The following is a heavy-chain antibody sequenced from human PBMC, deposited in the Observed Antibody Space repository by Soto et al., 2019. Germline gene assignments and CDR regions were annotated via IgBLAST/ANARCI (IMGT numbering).Heavy chain of an antibody. D-gene: IGHD2-2*01. Sequence: PGGSLRLSCAASGFTFSSYWMHWVRQAPGKGLVWVSRINSDGSSTSYADSVKGRFTISRDNAKNTLYLQMNSLRAEDTAVYYCARGVVVVPAAMILPPNWFDPWGQGTLVTVSS. CDR2: INSDGSST. V-gene: IGHV3-74*01. J-gene: IGHJ5*02. CDR3: ARGVVVVPAAMILPPNWFDP. CDR1: GFTFSSYW.